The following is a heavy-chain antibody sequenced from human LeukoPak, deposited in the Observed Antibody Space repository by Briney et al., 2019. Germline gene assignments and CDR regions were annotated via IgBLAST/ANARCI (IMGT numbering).Heavy chain of an antibody. D-gene: IGHD4-17*01. CDR1: GYTFTSYY. CDR3: ARVGRSSYGAFDY. CDR2: INPSGGST. J-gene: IGHJ4*02. V-gene: IGHV1-46*01. Sequence: ASVKVSCKASGYTFTSYYMHWVRQAPGQGLEWMGIINPSGGSTSYAQKFQGRVTMTRDTSTSTVNIERRSLRTGDTAVYYCARVGRSSYGAFDYWGQGTLVTVSS.